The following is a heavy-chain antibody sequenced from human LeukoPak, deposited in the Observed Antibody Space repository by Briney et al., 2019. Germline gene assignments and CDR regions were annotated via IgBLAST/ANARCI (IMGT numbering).Heavy chain of an antibody. Sequence: SETLSLTCTVSGGSISSGGYYWSWIRQHPGKGLEWIGYIHYSGSTYYNPSLKSRVTISVDTSKNQFSLKLSSVTAADTAVYYCAREGIAAKNRGFDPWGQGTLVTVSS. V-gene: IGHV4-31*03. D-gene: IGHD6-13*01. CDR3: AREGIAAKNRGFDP. CDR1: GGSISSGGYY. CDR2: IHYSGST. J-gene: IGHJ5*02.